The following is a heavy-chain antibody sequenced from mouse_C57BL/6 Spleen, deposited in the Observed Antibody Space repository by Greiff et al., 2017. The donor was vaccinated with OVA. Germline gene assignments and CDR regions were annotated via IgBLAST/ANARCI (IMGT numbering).Heavy chain of an antibody. V-gene: IGHV1-69*01. CDR2: IDPSDSYT. Sequence: QVQLQQPGAELVMPGASVKLSCKASGYTFTSYWMHWVKQRPGQGLEWIGEIDPSDSYTNYNQKFKGKSTLTVDKSSSTAYMQLSSLTSEDSAVYYCARKDYGSREDYWGQGTTLTVSS. CDR1: GYTFTSYW. J-gene: IGHJ2*01. CDR3: ARKDYGSREDY. D-gene: IGHD1-1*01.